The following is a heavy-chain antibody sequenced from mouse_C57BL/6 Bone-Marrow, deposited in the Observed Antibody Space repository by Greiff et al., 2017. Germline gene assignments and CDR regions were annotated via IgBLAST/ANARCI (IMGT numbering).Heavy chain of an antibody. Sequence: EVMLVESGGDLVKPGGSLKLSCAASGFTFSSYGMSWVRQTPDKRLEWVATISSGGSYTYYPDSVKGRFTISRDNAKNNLYLQMSSLKSEDTAMYYCARRGDSRLEDYYAMDYWGQGTSVTVSS. CDR2: ISSGGSYT. V-gene: IGHV5-6*02. CDR3: ARRGDSRLEDYYAMDY. D-gene: IGHD3-3*01. J-gene: IGHJ4*01. CDR1: GFTFSSYG.